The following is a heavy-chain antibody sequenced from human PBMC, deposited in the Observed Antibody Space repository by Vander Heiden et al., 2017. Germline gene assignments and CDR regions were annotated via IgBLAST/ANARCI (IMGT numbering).Heavy chain of an antibody. Sequence: EVQLVESGGGLVKPGGSLRLSCAASGFTFSSYSMTWVRQAPGKGLEWVSSISSSSSYIYYADSVKGRFTISRDNAKNSLYLQMNSLRAEDTAVYYCARDSFSSSWYERHHWYFDLWGRGTLVTVSS. V-gene: IGHV3-21*01. J-gene: IGHJ2*01. CDR1: GFTFSSYS. CDR2: ISSSSSYI. CDR3: ARDSFSSSWYERHHWYFDL. D-gene: IGHD6-13*01.